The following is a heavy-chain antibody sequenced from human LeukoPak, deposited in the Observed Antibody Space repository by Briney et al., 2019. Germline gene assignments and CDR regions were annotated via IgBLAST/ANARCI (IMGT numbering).Heavy chain of an antibody. D-gene: IGHD1-1*01. J-gene: IGHJ4*02. CDR2: INPKNGGT. CDR3: ARDLYNRYFDY. Sequence: ASVKVSCKASGCSFTGYYIHWVRQAPGQGLEWMGRINPKNGGTNSAQKFQDRVTMTRDTSISTVYMELSSLRSDDMAIYYCARDLYNRYFDYWGQGTLVTVSS. V-gene: IGHV1-2*06. CDR1: GCSFTGYY.